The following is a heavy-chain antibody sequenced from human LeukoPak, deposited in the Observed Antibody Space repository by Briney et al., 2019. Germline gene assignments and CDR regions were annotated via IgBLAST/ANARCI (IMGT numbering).Heavy chain of an antibody. V-gene: IGHV1-69*04. D-gene: IGHD3-9*01. Sequence: SVKVSCKASGGTFSSDAISWVRQGPGQGVEWMGRISPILGVANYAQEFQSRVTITADQCTSRAYLDQSSLRSQDTAVYYSARHYPGFPHDILTGYTSSRYYGMAFWGQGTTVTVSS. CDR3: ARHYPGFPHDILTGYTSSRYYGMAF. CDR2: ISPILGVA. J-gene: IGHJ6*02. CDR1: GGTFSSDA.